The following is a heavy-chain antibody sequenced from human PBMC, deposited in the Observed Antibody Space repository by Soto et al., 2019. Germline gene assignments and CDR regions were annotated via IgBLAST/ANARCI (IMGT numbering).Heavy chain of an antibody. CDR2: ISYDGDNE. CDR1: GFSFSNYA. Sequence: QVQLVESGGGVVQPGRSLRLSCAASGFSFSNYAMHWVRQAPGKGLEWLAIISYDGDNEYYADSVRGRFTISRDNSKNTLYLKTNNLRHEDTAVYYCAKDGGPVYCNSPGCSAKPFDDWGQGTLVTVSS. D-gene: IGHD2-2*01. J-gene: IGHJ4*02. CDR3: AKDGGPVYCNSPGCSAKPFDD. V-gene: IGHV3-30*18.